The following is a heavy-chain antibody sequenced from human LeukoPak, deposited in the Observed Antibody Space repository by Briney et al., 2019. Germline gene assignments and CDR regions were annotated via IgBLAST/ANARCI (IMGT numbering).Heavy chain of an antibody. CDR1: GGTFSSYA. D-gene: IGHD4-17*01. J-gene: IGHJ5*02. Sequence: SVKVSCKASGGTFSSYAISWVRQAPGQGLEWIGGIIPIFGTANYAQKFQGRVTITTDESTSTAYMELSSLRSEDTAVYYCARGTTVTTLGWFDPWGQGTLVTVSS. CDR3: ARGTTVTTLGWFDP. V-gene: IGHV1-69*05. CDR2: IIPIFGTA.